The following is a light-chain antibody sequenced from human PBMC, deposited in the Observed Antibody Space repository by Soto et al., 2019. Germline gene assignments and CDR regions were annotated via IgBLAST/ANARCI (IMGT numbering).Light chain of an antibody. Sequence: QSVLTQPASVSVSPGQSITISCTGTSSDFGNYNLVSWYQQHPGKVPKLILFEVNKRPSGVSGRFSGSKSGNTASLTISGLQAEDEADYYCCSFTRSNAPVFXTGTNVTVL. CDR3: CSFTRSNAPV. J-gene: IGLJ1*01. V-gene: IGLV2-23*02. CDR2: EVN. CDR1: SSDFGNYNL.